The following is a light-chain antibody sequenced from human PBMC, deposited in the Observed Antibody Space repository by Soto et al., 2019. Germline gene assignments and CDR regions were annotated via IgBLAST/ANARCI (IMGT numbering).Light chain of an antibody. V-gene: IGLV1-51*01. J-gene: IGLJ1*01. CDR3: GSWDSSLSAYV. CDR1: SSNIGGNS. Sequence: VPGQKVTISCSGSSSNIGGNSVSWYQQLPGTAPKLLIYDDNKRPSGIPHRFSGSKSGTSATLGITGFQTGDEADYYCGSWDSSLSAYVFGTGTKVTVL. CDR2: DDN.